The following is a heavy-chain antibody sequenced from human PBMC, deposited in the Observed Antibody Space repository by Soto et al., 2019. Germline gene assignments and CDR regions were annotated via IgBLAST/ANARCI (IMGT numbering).Heavy chain of an antibody. CDR3: ARVGGGNSLSPAFDY. CDR1: GGSISSGGYS. V-gene: IGHV4-30-2*01. CDR2: IYHSGST. D-gene: IGHD2-21*02. J-gene: IGHJ4*02. Sequence: QLQLQESGSGLVKPSQTLSLTCAVSGGSISSGGYSWSWIRQPPGKGLEWIGYIYHSGSTYYNPSLKSRVTISVDRSKNQFSLKLSSVTAADTAVYYCARVGGGNSLSPAFDYWGQGTLVTVSS.